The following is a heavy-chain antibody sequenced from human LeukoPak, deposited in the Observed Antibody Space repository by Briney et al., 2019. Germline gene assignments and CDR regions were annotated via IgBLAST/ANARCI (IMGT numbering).Heavy chain of an antibody. J-gene: IGHJ4*02. V-gene: IGHV3-23*01. D-gene: IGHD3-10*01. CDR3: AKDKASYGSGSYFFFDY. CDR2: ISASGGST. CDR1: GFTFSSYA. Sequence: GGSLRLSCAASGFTFSSYAMTWVRQAPGKGLEWVSTISASGGSTYYADSVKGRFTISRDNSKNTLYLQMNSLRAEDTAVYYCAKDKASYGSGSYFFFDYWGQGTLVTVSS.